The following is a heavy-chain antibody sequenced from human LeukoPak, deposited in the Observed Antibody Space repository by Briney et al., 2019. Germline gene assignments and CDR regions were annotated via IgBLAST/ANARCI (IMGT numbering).Heavy chain of an antibody. D-gene: IGHD2-2*02. CDR3: ARARKGYRSRTSCYNSGNYYYYYMDV. CDR1: VYSISRGYH. J-gene: IGHJ6*03. Sequence: PSGTLSHTCAVSVYSISRGYHWGWIRQPPGKGLEWIGSIFESGCTYYNPSLKSRVTISVDTSKNQFSLKLRSVTAADTAVYYCARARKGYRSRTSCYNSGNYYYYYMDVWGKGTTVTVSS. CDR2: IFESGCT. V-gene: IGHV4-38-2*01.